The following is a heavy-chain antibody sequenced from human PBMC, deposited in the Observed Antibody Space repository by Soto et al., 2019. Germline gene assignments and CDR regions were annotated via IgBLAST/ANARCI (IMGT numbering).Heavy chain of an antibody. CDR3: AIQGSGSYYAFDI. Sequence: PXVSLRLWCAASRFSFSSYWMSWVRQAPGKGLEWVANIKEDGSEKYYVDSVKGRFTISRDNAKNSLYLQMNSLRAEDTAVFYCAIQGSGSYYAFDIWGQGTMVIVSS. J-gene: IGHJ3*02. CDR2: IKEDGSEK. CDR1: RFSFSSYW. V-gene: IGHV3-7*01. D-gene: IGHD1-26*01.